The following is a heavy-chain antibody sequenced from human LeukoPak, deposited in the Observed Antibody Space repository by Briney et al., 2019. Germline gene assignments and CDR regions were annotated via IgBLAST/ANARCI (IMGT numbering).Heavy chain of an antibody. J-gene: IGHJ4*02. CDR3: ARYSGSYLGIDF. CDR2: IYSSGST. Sequence: SETLSLTCAVSGGSISSTNWWSWVRQPPGKGLEWIGEIYSSGSTNYNPSLKSRVTISVDRSKNQFCLKLSSVTAADTAVYYCARYSGSYLGIDFWGQGTLVTVSS. V-gene: IGHV4-4*02. CDR1: GGSISSTNW. D-gene: IGHD1-26*01.